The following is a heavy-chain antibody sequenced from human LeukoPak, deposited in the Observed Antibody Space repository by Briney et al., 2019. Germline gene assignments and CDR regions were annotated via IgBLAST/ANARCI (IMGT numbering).Heavy chain of an antibody. D-gene: IGHD3-22*01. CDR3: ARDLIYYDSSGYHNDAFDI. CDR2: IYYSGST. Sequence: SETLSLTCTVSGGSISGYYWTWIRQPPGKGLEWIGCIYYSGSTNYNPSLKSRVTISVDTSKNQFSLKLSSVTAADTAVYYCARDLIYYDSSGYHNDAFDIWGQGTMVTVSS. CDR1: GGSISGYY. V-gene: IGHV4-59*01. J-gene: IGHJ3*02.